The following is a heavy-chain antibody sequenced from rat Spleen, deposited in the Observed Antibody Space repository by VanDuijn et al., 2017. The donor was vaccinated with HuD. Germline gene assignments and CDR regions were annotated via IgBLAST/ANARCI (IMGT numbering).Heavy chain of an antibody. V-gene: IGHV5-31*01. CDR3: ARHNVTTGDYFDY. Sequence: EVQLVESGGGLVQPGGSLRLSCVASGFTFKNYRMTWIRQAPGKGLEWVASITNASGRTYYPDSVKGRFTISRDNAKTTLYLQMDSLRSEDTATYYCARHNVTTGDYFDYWGQGVMVTVSS. CDR2: ITNASGRT. CDR1: GFTFKNYR. J-gene: IGHJ2*01. D-gene: IGHD1-10*01.